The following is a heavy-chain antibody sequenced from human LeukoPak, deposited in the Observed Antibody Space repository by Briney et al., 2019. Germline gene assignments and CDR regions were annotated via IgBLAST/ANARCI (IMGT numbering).Heavy chain of an antibody. CDR3: ARGHSSSSPNYFDY. V-gene: IGHV3-7*01. Sequence: GGSLRLSCAASGFTFSSYWMSWVRQAPGKGLEWVANIKQDGSEKYYVDSVKGLFTISRDNAKNSLYLKMNSLRAEDTAVYYCARGHSSSSPNYFDYWGQGTLVTVSS. D-gene: IGHD6-6*01. CDR2: IKQDGSEK. CDR1: GFTFSSYW. J-gene: IGHJ4*02.